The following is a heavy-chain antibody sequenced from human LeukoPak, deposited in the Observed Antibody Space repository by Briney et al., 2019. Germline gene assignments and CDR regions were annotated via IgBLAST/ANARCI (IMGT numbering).Heavy chain of an antibody. Sequence: KPGGSLRLSCAASGFTFSSYAMSWIRQAPGKGLEWVSYISSSGSTIYYADSVKGRFTISRDNAKNSLYLQMNSLRAEDTAVYYCARSPGATVTTGWFDPWGQGTLVTVSS. J-gene: IGHJ5*02. V-gene: IGHV3-11*04. CDR2: ISSSGSTI. D-gene: IGHD4-17*01. CDR1: GFTFSSYA. CDR3: ARSPGATVTTGWFDP.